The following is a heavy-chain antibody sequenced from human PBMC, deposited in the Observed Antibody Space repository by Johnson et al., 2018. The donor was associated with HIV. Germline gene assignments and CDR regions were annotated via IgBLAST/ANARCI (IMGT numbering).Heavy chain of an antibody. CDR3: ARDLRGYPIIDAFDI. CDR2: VNPTGGST. J-gene: IGHJ3*02. V-gene: IGHV3-25*04. D-gene: IGHD3-3*01. CDR1: QFTFTSYY. Sequence: AQLVESGGGLAQPAWSPRLSCVASQFTFTSYYMNCVRQAPGNGLELVGQVNPTGGSTYLVDSGKDRFNISRDNAKNTLHLQMNSLRAEDAAVYYCARDLRGYPIIDAFDIWGQGTMVTVSS.